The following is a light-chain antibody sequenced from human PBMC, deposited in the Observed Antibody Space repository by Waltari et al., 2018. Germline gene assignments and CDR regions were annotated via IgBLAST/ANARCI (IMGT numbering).Light chain of an antibody. Sequence: QSALTQPASVSGSPGQSVSISCTGTSNDVGCYGYVSWYQQFPGKAPKLMIYEVSYRPSGVSSRFSGSKSGSSASLAIDGLHSEDEADYYCASWDDSLNGHWVFGGGTKVTVL. CDR3: ASWDDSLNGHWV. CDR2: EVS. V-gene: IGLV2-14*01. CDR1: SNDVGCYGY. J-gene: IGLJ3*02.